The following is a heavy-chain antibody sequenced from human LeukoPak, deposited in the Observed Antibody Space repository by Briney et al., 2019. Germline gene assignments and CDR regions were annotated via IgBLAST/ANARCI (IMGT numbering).Heavy chain of an antibody. Sequence: GASVKVSCKASGYTFTCYGISWVRQAPGQGLEWMGWISAYNGNTNYAQKLQGRVTMTTDTSTSTAYMELRSLRSDDTAVYYCARGSGIYYYYGMDVWGQGTTVTVSS. D-gene: IGHD3-10*01. J-gene: IGHJ6*02. CDR2: ISAYNGNT. CDR3: ARGSGIYYYYGMDV. V-gene: IGHV1-18*01. CDR1: GYTFTCYG.